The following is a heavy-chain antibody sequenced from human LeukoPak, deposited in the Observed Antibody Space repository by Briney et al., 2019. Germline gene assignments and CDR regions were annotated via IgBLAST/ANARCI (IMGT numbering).Heavy chain of an antibody. J-gene: IGHJ3*02. D-gene: IGHD2-2*01. V-gene: IGHV4-30-2*01. Sequence: SETLSLTCAVSGGSISSGGYSWSWIRQPPGKGLEWIGYIYHSGSTYYNPSLKSRVTISVDRSKNQCSLKLSSVTAADTAVYYCATYCSSTSCLVYGAFDIWGQGTMVTVSS. CDR1: GGSISSGGYS. CDR2: IYHSGST. CDR3: ATYCSSTSCLVYGAFDI.